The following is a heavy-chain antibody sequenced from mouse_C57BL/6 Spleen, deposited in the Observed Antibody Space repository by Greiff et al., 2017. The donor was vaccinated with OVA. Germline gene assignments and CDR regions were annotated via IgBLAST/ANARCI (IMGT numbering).Heavy chain of an antibody. CDR1: GYTFTSYW. V-gene: IGHV1-50*01. CDR3: ARYDYGTSLAY. J-gene: IGHJ3*01. D-gene: IGHD1-1*01. CDR2: IDPSDSYT. Sequence: QVQLQQSGAELVKPGASVKLSCKASGYTFTSYWMQWVKQRPGQGLEWIGEIDPSDSYTNYNQKFKGKATLTVDTSSSTAYMQLSSLTSEDSAVYYCARYDYGTSLAYWGQGTLVTVSA.